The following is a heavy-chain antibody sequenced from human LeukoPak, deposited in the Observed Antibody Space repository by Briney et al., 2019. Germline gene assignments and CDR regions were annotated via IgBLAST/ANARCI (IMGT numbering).Heavy chain of an antibody. V-gene: IGHV5-51*01. CDR3: ARPHDFWIGYPDY. Sequence: GESLQISCKGSGYSFTSFWIGWVRQMTGKGLEWMGIIYPGDSDTRYSPSFQGQVTISADKSISTAYQQWSSLKASDTAMYYCARPHDFWIGYPDYWGQGTLVTVSS. CDR1: GYSFTSFW. CDR2: IYPGDSDT. J-gene: IGHJ4*02. D-gene: IGHD3-3*01.